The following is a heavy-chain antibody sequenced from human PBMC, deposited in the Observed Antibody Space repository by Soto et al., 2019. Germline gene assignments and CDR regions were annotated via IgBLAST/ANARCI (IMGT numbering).Heavy chain of an antibody. CDR2: IKQDGTEK. Sequence: PGGSLRLSCAASGFMFDNYWMSWVRQAPGKGLEWVANIKQDGTEKFYVDSVKGRFTISRDNAKNSLYLQMNSLRAEDTAVHYCARDDFYDSSVNDAFDIWGQGTMVTVSS. CDR3: ARDDFYDSSVNDAFDI. V-gene: IGHV3-7*05. CDR1: GFMFDNYW. D-gene: IGHD3-22*01. J-gene: IGHJ3*02.